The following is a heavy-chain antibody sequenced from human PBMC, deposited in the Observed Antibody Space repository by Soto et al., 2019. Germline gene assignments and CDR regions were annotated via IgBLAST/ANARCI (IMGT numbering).Heavy chain of an antibody. CDR3: VRSGCSSTACHTDWFDP. CDR2: IYHGVST. CDR1: GDSISRSSFY. Sequence: SETLSLTCTVSGDSISRSSFYWGWIRQSPGKGLEWIGYIYHGVSTDYNPSLKSRVTISVDSSKNLFSLSLSSVTAADTAVYFCVRSGCSSTACHTDWFDPWGPGTPVTVSS. J-gene: IGHJ5*02. V-gene: IGHV4-39*07. D-gene: IGHD2-2*01.